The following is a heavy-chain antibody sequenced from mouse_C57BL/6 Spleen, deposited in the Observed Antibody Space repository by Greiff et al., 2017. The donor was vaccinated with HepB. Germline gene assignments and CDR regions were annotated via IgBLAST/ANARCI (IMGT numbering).Heavy chain of an antibody. CDR1: GYTFTSYW. J-gene: IGHJ3*01. Sequence: QVQLKQPGAELVRPGTSVKLSCKASGYTFTSYWMHWVKQRPGQGLEWIGVIDPSDSYTNYNQKFKGKATLTVDTSSSTAYMQLSSLTSEDSAVYYCARGNSWFAYWGQGTLVTVSA. CDR2: IDPSDSYT. V-gene: IGHV1-59*01. CDR3: ARGNSWFAY.